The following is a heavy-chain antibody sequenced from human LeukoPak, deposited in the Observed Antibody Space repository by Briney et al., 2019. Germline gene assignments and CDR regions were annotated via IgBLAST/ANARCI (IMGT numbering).Heavy chain of an antibody. Sequence: SETLSLTCAVYGRSFSGYYWSWIRQPPGKGLEWIGEINHSGSTNYNPSLKSRVTISVDTSKNQFSLKLSSVTAADTAVYYCARGPHYGGNSYYFDYWGQGTLVTVSS. CDR3: ARGPHYGGNSYYFDY. CDR2: INHSGST. V-gene: IGHV4-34*01. CDR1: GRSFSGYY. D-gene: IGHD4-23*01. J-gene: IGHJ4*02.